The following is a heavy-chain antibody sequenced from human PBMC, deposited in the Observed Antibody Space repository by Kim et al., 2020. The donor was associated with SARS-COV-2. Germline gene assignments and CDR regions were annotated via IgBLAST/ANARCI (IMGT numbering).Heavy chain of an antibody. D-gene: IGHD4-17*01. J-gene: IGHJ2*01. CDR1: EFTFDDYF. CDR3: ARAPRVDYHDNYWYYYH. Sequence: GGSLRLSCTASEFTFDDYFMTWVRQAPGKGLEWVASINSGGASVYYSDSVKGRLTISRDNAQFSLFLQMSSLSAEDTAVYYCARAPRVDYHDNYWYYYH. CDR2: INSGGASV. V-gene: IGHV3-11*01.